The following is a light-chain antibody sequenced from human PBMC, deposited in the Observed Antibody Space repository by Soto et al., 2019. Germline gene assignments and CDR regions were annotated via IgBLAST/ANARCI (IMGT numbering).Light chain of an antibody. CDR2: AAS. J-gene: IGKJ1*01. V-gene: IGKV1-17*01. Sequence: DIQMTQSPSSLSASVGDRVTITCRASQGIRNDLGWYQQKPGKAPNRLIYAASSLQSGVPSRFNGSVSETEFPLTNSIQQPEDFATYYCLQRNSYPPTFGQGTKV. CDR3: LQRNSYPPT. CDR1: QGIRND.